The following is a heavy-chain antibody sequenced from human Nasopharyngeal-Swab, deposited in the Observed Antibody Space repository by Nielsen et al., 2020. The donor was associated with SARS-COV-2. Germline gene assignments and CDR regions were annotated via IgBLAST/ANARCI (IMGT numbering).Heavy chain of an antibody. J-gene: IGHJ4*02. CDR1: GFTFGSYW. Sequence: GGSLRLSCAVSGFTFGSYWMHWVRQVPGKGLVWVSHINGDGSTTTYADSVKGRFTISRDNAKNTLYLQKDNLRAEDTAVYYCTRLTYYYDSTSGGWGQGTLVTVSS. V-gene: IGHV3-74*01. D-gene: IGHD3-22*01. CDR2: INGDGSTT. CDR3: TRLTYYYDSTSGG.